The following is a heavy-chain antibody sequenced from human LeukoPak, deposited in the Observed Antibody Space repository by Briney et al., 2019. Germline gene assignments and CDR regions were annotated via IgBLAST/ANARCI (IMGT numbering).Heavy chain of an antibody. CDR3: AKKLRLGELSFTPFDY. Sequence: PGRSLRLSCAASGFTFSSYAMSWVRQAPGKGLEWVSAISGSGGSTYYADSVKGRFTISRDNSKNTLYLQMNSLRAEDTAVYYCAKKLRLGELSFTPFDYWGQGTLVTVSS. CDR2: ISGSGGST. V-gene: IGHV3-23*01. J-gene: IGHJ4*02. CDR1: GFTFSSYA. D-gene: IGHD3-16*02.